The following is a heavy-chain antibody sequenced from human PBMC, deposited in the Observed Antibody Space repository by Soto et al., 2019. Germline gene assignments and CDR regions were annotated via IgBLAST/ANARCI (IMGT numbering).Heavy chain of an antibody. CDR3: ARDRERYSSSWYRDYYYGMDV. Sequence: WGSLRLSCAASRFTFSDYYMSWIRQAPGKGLEWVSYISSSSIYTNYADSVKGRFTISRDNAENSLYLQMNSLRAEDTAVYYCARDRERYSSSWYRDYYYGMDVWGQGTTVTVSS. CDR2: ISSSSIYT. J-gene: IGHJ6*02. D-gene: IGHD6-13*01. V-gene: IGHV3-11*06. CDR1: RFTFSDYY.